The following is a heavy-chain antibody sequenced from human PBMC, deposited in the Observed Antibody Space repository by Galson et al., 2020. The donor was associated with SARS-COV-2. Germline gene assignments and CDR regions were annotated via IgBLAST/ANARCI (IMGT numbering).Heavy chain of an antibody. J-gene: IGHJ3*02. D-gene: IGHD3-16*01. Sequence: ASVKVSCKVSGYTLTDLSIHWVRQAPGKGLEWMGGFDPEDGETIYAQKFQGRVTMTEDTSTDTAYMALSSLRSEDAAVYYCATDLGGPEANDAFNIWGQGTMVTVSS. V-gene: IGHV1-24*01. CDR2: FDPEDGET. CDR1: GYTLTDLS. CDR3: ATDLGGPEANDAFNI.